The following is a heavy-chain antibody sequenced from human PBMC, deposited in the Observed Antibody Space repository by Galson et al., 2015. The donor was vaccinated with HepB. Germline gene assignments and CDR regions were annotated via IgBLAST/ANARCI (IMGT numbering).Heavy chain of an antibody. V-gene: IGHV1-69*02. Sequence: SVKVSCKASGGTFSSYTISRVRQAPGQGLEWMGRIIPIFGIANYAQKFQGRVTITADKSTSTAYMELSSLRSEDTAVYYCARYISLSRYFDYWGQGTLVTVSS. J-gene: IGHJ4*02. CDR1: GGTFSSYT. CDR2: IIPIFGIA. CDR3: ARYISLSRYFDY. D-gene: IGHD3-9*01.